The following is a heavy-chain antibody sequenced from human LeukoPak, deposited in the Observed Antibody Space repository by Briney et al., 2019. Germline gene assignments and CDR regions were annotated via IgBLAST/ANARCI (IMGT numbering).Heavy chain of an antibody. Sequence: GASVKVSCKASGYTFTGYYMHWVRQAPGQGLEWMGWINPNSGGTNYAQKFQGWVTMTRDTSISTAYMELSRLRSDDTAVYYCAREYFGSGSYPDYWGQGTLVTVSS. CDR3: AREYFGSGSYPDY. CDR2: INPNSGGT. CDR1: GYTFTGYY. D-gene: IGHD1-26*01. J-gene: IGHJ4*02. V-gene: IGHV1-2*04.